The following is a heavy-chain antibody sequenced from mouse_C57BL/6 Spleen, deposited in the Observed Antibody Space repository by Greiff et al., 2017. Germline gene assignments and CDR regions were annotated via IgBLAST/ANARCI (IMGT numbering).Heavy chain of an antibody. CDR3: ARLFDYDGGNAMDY. Sequence: VQLQQSGPELVKPGASVKIPCKASGYTFTDYNMDWVKQSHGKSLEWIGDINPNNGGTIYNQKFKGKATLTVDKSSSTAYMELRSLTSEDTAVYYCARLFDYDGGNAMDYWGQGTSVTVSS. CDR2: INPNNGGT. V-gene: IGHV1-18*01. D-gene: IGHD2-4*01. J-gene: IGHJ4*01. CDR1: GYTFTDYN.